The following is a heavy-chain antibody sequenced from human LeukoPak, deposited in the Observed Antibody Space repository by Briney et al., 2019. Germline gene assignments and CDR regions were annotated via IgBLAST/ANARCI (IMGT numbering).Heavy chain of an antibody. CDR1: GFTFSSYS. D-gene: IGHD4-17*01. V-gene: IGHV3-48*02. J-gene: IGHJ3*02. CDR3: ARDQGSGDYADAFDI. Sequence: GRSLRLSCAASGFTFSSYSMNWVRQAPGKGLEWVSYISSSSSTIYYADSVKGRFTISRDNAKNSLYLQMNSLRDEDTAVYYCARDQGSGDYADAFDIWGQGTMVTVSS. CDR2: ISSSSSTI.